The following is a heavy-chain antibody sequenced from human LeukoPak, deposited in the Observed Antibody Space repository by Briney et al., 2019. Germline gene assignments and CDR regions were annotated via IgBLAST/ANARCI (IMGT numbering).Heavy chain of an antibody. V-gene: IGHV3-23*01. J-gene: IGHJ4*02. D-gene: IGHD3-10*01. CDR3: AKLSPRPTLYGSGSYYNALDY. CDR2: ISGSGGST. CDR1: GFTFSSYA. Sequence: GGSLRLSCAASGFTFSSYAMSWVRQAPGKGLEWVSAISGSGGSTYYADSVKGRFTISRDNSKNTLYLQMNSLRAEDTAVYYCAKLSPRPTLYGSGSYYNALDYWGQGTLVTVSS.